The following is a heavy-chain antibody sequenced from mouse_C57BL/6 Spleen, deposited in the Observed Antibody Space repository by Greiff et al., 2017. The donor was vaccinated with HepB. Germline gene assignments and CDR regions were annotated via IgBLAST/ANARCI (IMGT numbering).Heavy chain of an antibody. D-gene: IGHD2-1*01. Sequence: VQLQESGPELVKPGASVKISCKASGYAFSSSWMNWVKQRPGKGLEWIGRIYPGDGDTNYNGKFKGKATLTADKSSSTAYMQLSSLTSEDSAVYFCARDYGNYWGQGTSVTVSS. J-gene: IGHJ4*01. CDR2: IYPGDGDT. CDR3: ARDYGNY. V-gene: IGHV1-82*01. CDR1: GYAFSSSW.